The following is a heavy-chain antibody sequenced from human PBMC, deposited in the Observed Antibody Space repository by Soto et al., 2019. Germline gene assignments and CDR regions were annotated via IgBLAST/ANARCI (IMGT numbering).Heavy chain of an antibody. CDR2: TFYRSNWRY. Sequence: SQTLSLTCAISGDSISSNSAVWNWIRQSPSRGLEWLGRTFYRSNWRYDYAESVKSRITISPDTSKNQFSLQLNSVTSEDTAVYYCATETAVVRGDRNAFDFWGQGTMVTVSS. CDR1: GDSISSNSAV. V-gene: IGHV6-1*01. D-gene: IGHD3-10*01. J-gene: IGHJ3*01. CDR3: ATETAVVRGDRNAFDF.